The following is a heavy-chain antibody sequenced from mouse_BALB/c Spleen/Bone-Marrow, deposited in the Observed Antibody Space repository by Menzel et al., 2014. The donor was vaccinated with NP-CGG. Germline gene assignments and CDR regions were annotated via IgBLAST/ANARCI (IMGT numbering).Heavy chain of an antibody. D-gene: IGHD1-2*01. CDR1: GYSFTGYF. V-gene: IGHV1-20*02. Sequence: FQLQQSGPELVKPGASVKISCKASGYSFTGYFMNWVMQSHGKSLEWIGRINPYNGDTFYNQKFKGKATLTVDKSSSTAHMELRSLASEDSAVYYCASSFITTAYYFDYWGQGTTLTVSS. CDR3: ASSFITTAYYFDY. CDR2: INPYNGDT. J-gene: IGHJ2*01.